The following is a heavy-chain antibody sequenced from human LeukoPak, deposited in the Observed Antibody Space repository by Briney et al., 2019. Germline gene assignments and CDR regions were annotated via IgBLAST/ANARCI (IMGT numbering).Heavy chain of an antibody. CDR2: ASHIGNNK. J-gene: IGHJ3*02. CDR3: AREIPNAFDI. Sequence: GGSLRLSCAASGXIFSNYPMHWVRQAPGKGQEWVAVASHIGNNKYYPNAVRGRFTISRDNSKDTLFLQMDSLRTEDTAVYYCAREIPNAFDIWGQGTMVTVSS. V-gene: IGHV3-30-3*01. CDR1: GXIFSNYP.